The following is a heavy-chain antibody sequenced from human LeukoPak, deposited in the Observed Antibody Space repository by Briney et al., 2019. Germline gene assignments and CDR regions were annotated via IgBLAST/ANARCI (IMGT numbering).Heavy chain of an antibody. D-gene: IGHD3-10*01. J-gene: IGHJ5*02. Sequence: SETLSLTCTVSGGSIMSYYWSWIRQPPGKGLEWIGYIYYSGSTNYNPSLKSRVTISVDTSKNQFSLKLSSVTAADTAVYYCARDWHGSGSARSFGPWGQGTLLTVSS. CDR3: ARDWHGSGSARSFGP. V-gene: IGHV4-59*01. CDR1: GGSIMSYY. CDR2: IYYSGST.